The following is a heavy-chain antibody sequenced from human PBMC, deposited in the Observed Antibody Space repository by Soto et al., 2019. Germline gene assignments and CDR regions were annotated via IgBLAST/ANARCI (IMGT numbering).Heavy chain of an antibody. CDR3: XXXXGELSFPRAFHF. CDR1: GFTFSGSA. Sequence: EVQLVESGGGLVQPGGSLKLSCAASGFTFSGSAVHWVRQASGKGLEWVGRIRSKVNNYATVYAASVKGRFTISRXXXXXXXXXXXXXXXXXXXXXXXXXXXXGELSFPRAFHFWGQGTMVTVSS. CDR2: IRSKVNNYAT. J-gene: IGHJ3*01. V-gene: IGHV3-73*01. D-gene: IGHD3-16*02.